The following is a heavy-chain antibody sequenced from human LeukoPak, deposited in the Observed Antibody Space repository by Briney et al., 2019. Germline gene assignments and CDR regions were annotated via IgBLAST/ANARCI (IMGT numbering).Heavy chain of an antibody. CDR3: ARNVGARGPHDAFDI. J-gene: IGHJ3*02. CDR1: GFSVSSNY. Sequence: GGSLRLSCAASGFSVSSNYMSWVRQAPGKGLEWVSVIYSGANIHYAESVEGRFTISSDSSTNTLYLQLNSLRAEDTAVYYCARNVGARGPHDAFDIWGQGTMVTVSS. CDR2: IYSGANI. V-gene: IGHV3-53*01. D-gene: IGHD1-26*01.